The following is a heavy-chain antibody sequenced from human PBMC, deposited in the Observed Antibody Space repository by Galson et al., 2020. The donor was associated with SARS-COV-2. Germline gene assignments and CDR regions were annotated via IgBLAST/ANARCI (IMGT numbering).Heavy chain of an antibody. CDR3: ASKRITNFGVVGYWYFDL. V-gene: IGHV4-31*03. J-gene: IGHJ2*01. Sequence: SETLSLTCTVSGGPISSGGYYWSWIRQHPGKGLEWIGYIYYSGSTYYNPSLKSRVTISVDTSKNQFSLKLSSVTAADTAVYYCASKRITNFGVVGYWYFDLWGRGTLVTVSS. D-gene: IGHD3-3*01. CDR1: GGPISSGGYY. CDR2: IYYSGST.